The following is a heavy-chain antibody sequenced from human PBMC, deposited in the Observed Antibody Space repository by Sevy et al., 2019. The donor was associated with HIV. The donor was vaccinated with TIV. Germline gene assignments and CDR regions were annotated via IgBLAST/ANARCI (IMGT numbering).Heavy chain of an antibody. Sequence: GGSLRLSCGASGFSFDTYSMNWVRQAPGKELEWISYIGGTSRTTYYADSVKGRFTISRDNAKNSLFLQLNSLRAEDTAVYYCARVPLYDDLWYCDYWGQGTLVTVSS. V-gene: IGHV3-48*01. D-gene: IGHD2-15*01. CDR2: IGGTSRTT. CDR1: GFSFDTYS. J-gene: IGHJ4*01. CDR3: ARVPLYDDLWYCDY.